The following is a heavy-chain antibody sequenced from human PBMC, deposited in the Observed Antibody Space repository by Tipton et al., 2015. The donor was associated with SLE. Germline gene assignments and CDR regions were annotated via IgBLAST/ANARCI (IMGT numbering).Heavy chain of an antibody. V-gene: IGHV3-74*01. CDR3: ARAHYDFRSYNLDY. CDR2: INSEETST. Sequence: SLRLSCAASGFTFSSYWVHWVRQVPGKGLAWVSCINSEETSTNYADSVRGRFTMSRDNAKNTLYLQMNSLRAEDTAVYYCARAHYDFRSYNLDYWGQGTLVTVSS. J-gene: IGHJ4*02. CDR1: GFTFSSYW. D-gene: IGHD3-3*01.